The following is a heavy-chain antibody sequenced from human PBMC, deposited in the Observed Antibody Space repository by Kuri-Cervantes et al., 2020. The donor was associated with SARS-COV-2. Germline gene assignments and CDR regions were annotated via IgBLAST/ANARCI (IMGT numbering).Heavy chain of an antibody. CDR2: ISYDGSNK. V-gene: IGHV3-30-3*01. CDR3: AREPSGDGDYYYYYGMDV. J-gene: IGHJ6*02. Sequence: GGSLRLSCAASGFTFSSYAMHWVRQAPGKGLEWVAVISYDGSNKYYADSVKGRFTISRDNSKNTLYLQMNSLRAEDTAVYYCAREPSGDGDYYYYYGMDVWGQGTTVTDSS. D-gene: IGHD3-10*01. CDR1: GFTFSSYA.